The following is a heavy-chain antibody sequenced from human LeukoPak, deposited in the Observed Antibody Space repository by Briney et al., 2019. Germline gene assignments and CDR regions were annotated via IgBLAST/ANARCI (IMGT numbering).Heavy chain of an antibody. D-gene: IGHD3-3*01. Sequence: ASVKVSCKASGYTFSGYYMHWVRQAPGQGLEWMGRINPNGGGTNYAQRLQGRVTMTSDTSISTAYMELSSLRSDDTAVYYCARERKITSFGVACDYWGQGTLVTVSS. CDR2: INPNGGGT. CDR3: ARERKITSFGVACDY. J-gene: IGHJ4*02. V-gene: IGHV1-2*06. CDR1: GYTFSGYY.